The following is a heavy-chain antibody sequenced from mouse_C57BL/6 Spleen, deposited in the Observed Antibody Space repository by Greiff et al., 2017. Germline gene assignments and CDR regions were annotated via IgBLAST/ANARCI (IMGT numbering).Heavy chain of an antibody. CDR1: GYTFTSYW. CDR3: ARSPPTVVEGYYFDY. V-gene: IGHV1-64*01. J-gene: IGHJ2*01. Sequence: VKLQQPGAELVKPGASVKLSCKASGYTFTSYWMHWVKQRPGQGLEWIGMIHPNSGSTNYNEKFKSKATLTVDKSSSTAYMQLSSLTSEDSAVYYCARSPPTVVEGYYFDYWGQGTTLTVSS. CDR2: IHPNSGST. D-gene: IGHD1-1*01.